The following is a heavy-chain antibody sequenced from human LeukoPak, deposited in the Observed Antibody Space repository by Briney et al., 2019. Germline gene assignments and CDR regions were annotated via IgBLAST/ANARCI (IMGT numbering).Heavy chain of an antibody. CDR1: GFTFSSYG. Sequence: GRSLRLSCAASGFTFSSYGMHWVRRAPGKGLEWVAVISYDGSNKYYADSVKGRFTISRDNSKNTLYLQMNSLRAEDTAVYYCAKGSIAVAGFDYWGQGTLVTVSS. CDR2: ISYDGSNK. D-gene: IGHD6-19*01. J-gene: IGHJ4*02. CDR3: AKGSIAVAGFDY. V-gene: IGHV3-30*18.